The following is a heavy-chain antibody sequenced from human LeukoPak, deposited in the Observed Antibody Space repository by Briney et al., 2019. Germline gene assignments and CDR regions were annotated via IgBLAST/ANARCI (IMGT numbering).Heavy chain of an antibody. V-gene: IGHV1-18*01. Sequence: ASVKVSCKASGYTFTSYGISWVRQAPGQGLEWMGWINTENRKSYFAQNLQGRFTMSTDTSMSTAYMELWSLRSDDTAVYYCLSDYNYTPDHWGQGSLVTVSS. J-gene: IGHJ4*02. D-gene: IGHD5-24*01. CDR2: INTENRKS. CDR3: LSDYNYTPDH. CDR1: GYTFTSYG.